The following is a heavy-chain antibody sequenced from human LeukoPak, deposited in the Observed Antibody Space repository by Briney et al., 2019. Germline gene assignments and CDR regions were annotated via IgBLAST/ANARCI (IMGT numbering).Heavy chain of an antibody. J-gene: IGHJ5*02. D-gene: IGHD7-27*01. CDR2: IYYSGST. CDR1: GGSISSYY. Sequence: SETLSLTCTVSGGSISSYYWSWIRQPPGKGLEWIGYIYYSGSTNYNPSLKSRVTISVDTSKNQFSLKLSSVTAADTAVYYCARELTGDTLPWFDPWGQGTLVTASS. V-gene: IGHV4-59*01. CDR3: ARELTGDTLPWFDP.